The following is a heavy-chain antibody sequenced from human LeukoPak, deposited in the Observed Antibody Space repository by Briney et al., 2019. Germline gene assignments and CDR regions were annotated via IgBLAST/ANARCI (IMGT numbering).Heavy chain of an antibody. V-gene: IGHV5-51*01. Sequence: GESLKISCKGSEYSFTNYWIGWVRQMPGKGLEWMGIIYPGDSDTRYSPSFQGQVTISADKSISTAYLQWSSLKASDTAMYYCARQGYSSSSRFDYWGQGTLVTVSS. CDR3: ARQGYSSSSRFDY. D-gene: IGHD6-6*01. CDR2: IYPGDSDT. J-gene: IGHJ4*02. CDR1: EYSFTNYW.